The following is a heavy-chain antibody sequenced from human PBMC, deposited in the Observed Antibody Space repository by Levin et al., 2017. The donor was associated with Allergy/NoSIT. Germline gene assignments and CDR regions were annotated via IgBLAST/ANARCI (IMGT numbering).Heavy chain of an antibody. V-gene: IGHV3-9*01. CDR3: AKDTMAIVGATTGLFDY. CDR2: ISWNSGSI. D-gene: IGHD1-26*01. J-gene: IGHJ4*02. Sequence: SLKISCAASGFTFDDYAMHWVRQAPGKGLEWVSGISWNSGSIASADSVKGRFTISRDNAKNSLYLQMNSLRAEDTALYYCAKDTMAIVGATTGLFDYWGQGTLVTVSS. CDR1: GFTFDDYA.